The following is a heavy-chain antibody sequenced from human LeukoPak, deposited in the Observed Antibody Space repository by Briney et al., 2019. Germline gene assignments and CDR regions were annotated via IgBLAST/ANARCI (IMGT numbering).Heavy chain of an antibody. CDR3: ARDRVYQPLTWEYYFDY. CDR1: GFSFSITW. CDR2: ITSDGTST. V-gene: IGHV3-74*03. Sequence: QAGGSLRLSCAASGFSFSITWMHWVRQFPGQGLVWVARITSDGTSTSYAESVEGRFTISRDNAKNSLYLQMNSLRAEDTAVYYRARDRVYQPLTWEYYFDYWGQGTLVTVSS. J-gene: IGHJ4*02. D-gene: IGHD2-2*01.